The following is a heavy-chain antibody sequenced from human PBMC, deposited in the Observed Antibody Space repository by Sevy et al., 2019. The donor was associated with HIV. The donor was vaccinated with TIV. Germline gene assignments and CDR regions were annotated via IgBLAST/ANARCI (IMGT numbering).Heavy chain of an antibody. Sequence: GGSLRLSCAASGFTFSNAWMSWVRQAPGKGLEWVGRIKSKTDGGTTDYAAPVKGRFTISRDDSKNTLYLQMNSLKTEDTAVYYCTTDARILGYCSSISCYDYYYYYMDVWGKGTTVTVSS. D-gene: IGHD2-2*01. CDR1: GFTFSNAW. V-gene: IGHV3-15*01. J-gene: IGHJ6*03. CDR2: IKSKTDGGTT. CDR3: TTDARILGYCSSISCYDYYYYYMDV.